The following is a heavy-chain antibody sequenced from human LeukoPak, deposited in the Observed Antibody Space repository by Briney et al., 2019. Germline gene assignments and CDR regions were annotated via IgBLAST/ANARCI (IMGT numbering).Heavy chain of an antibody. CDR2: IYYSGST. Sequence: SETLSLTCTVSGVSISTYYWSWLRQPPGKGLEWIGYIYYSGSTNINPSLESRVTISVDTSKSQFSLKVTSVTAADTAVYYCARHAVYAGSGWSFDYWGKGTLVTVSS. D-gene: IGHD6-19*01. J-gene: IGHJ4*02. CDR1: GVSISTYY. CDR3: ARHAVYAGSGWSFDY. V-gene: IGHV4-59*01.